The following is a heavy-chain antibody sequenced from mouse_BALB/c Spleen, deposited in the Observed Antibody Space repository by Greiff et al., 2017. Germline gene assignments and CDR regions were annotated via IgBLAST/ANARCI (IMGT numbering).Heavy chain of an antibody. D-gene: IGHD1-1*01. CDR2: IDPANGNT. CDR1: GFNIKDTY. CDR3: AREGDYYGSSYGFAY. V-gene: IGHV14-3*02. Sequence: VQLQQSGAELVKPGASVKLSCTASGFNIKDTYMHWVKQRPEQGLEWIGRIDPANGNTKYDPKFQGKATITADKSSSTAYMQLSSLTSENSAVYFCAREGDYYGSSYGFAYWGQGTLVTVSA. J-gene: IGHJ3*01.